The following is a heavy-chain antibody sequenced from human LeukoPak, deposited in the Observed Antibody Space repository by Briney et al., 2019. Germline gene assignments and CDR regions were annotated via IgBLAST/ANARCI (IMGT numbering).Heavy chain of an antibody. CDR1: GVSFSGYY. D-gene: IGHD2-2*01. CDR3: ARGYCSSTSCYWEGAYYYYYMDV. Sequence: SETLSLTCAVYGVSFSGYYWSWIRQPPGKGLEWIGEINHSGSTNYNPSLKSRVTISVDTCKNQFSLKLSSVTAADTAVYYCARGYCSSTSCYWEGAYYYYYMDVWGKGTTVTVSS. CDR2: INHSGST. J-gene: IGHJ6*03. V-gene: IGHV4-34*01.